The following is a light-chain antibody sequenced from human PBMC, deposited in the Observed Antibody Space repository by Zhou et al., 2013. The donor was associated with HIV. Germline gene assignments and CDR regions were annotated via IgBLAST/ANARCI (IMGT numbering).Light chain of an antibody. J-gene: IGKJ4*01. CDR2: DAS. CDR1: QNIYAS. CDR3: QQRSNWPLT. V-gene: IGKV3-11*01. Sequence: EIVLTQSPATLSLSPGERATLSCRASQNIYASLAWYQQRRGQAPRLLIYDASNRATGIPARFSGSGSGTDFTLTISSLEPEDFAVYYCQQRSNWPLTFGGGTKVEIK.